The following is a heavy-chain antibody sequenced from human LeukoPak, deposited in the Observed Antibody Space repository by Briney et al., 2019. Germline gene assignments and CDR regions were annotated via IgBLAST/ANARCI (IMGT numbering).Heavy chain of an antibody. CDR3: ARTGIDYGDYGLLDY. CDR1: GYTFTKYG. Sequence: GASVKVSCKASGYTFTKYGITWVRQAPGQGPEWVGWISANNSHTESAQKFQGRVTMTTDTSTNTAYMELRSLRSDDTAVYYCARTGIDYGDYGLLDYWGQGSLVTVSS. J-gene: IGHJ4*02. V-gene: IGHV1-18*01. CDR2: ISANNSHT. D-gene: IGHD4-17*01.